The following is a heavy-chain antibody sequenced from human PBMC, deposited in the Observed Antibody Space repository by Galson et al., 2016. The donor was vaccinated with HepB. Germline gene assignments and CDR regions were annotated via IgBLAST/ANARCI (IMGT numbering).Heavy chain of an antibody. CDR1: GFTFSIQA. D-gene: IGHD6-6*01. V-gene: IGHV3-23*01. J-gene: IGHJ6*02. Sequence: SLRLSCAASGFTFSIQAMSWVRQAPGKGLEWVSLIGGTSGRTYYADSVKGRITISRDNSKNTLYLQMDSLRAEDTAVYYCARGLPYSTWSYSYGMDVWGQGTTVTVSS. CDR3: ARGLPYSTWSYSYGMDV. CDR2: IGGTSGRT.